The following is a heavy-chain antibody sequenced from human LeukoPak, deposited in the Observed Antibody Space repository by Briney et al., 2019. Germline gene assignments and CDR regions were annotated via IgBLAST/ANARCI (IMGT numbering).Heavy chain of an antibody. CDR2: IKSRTDGGTT. CDR3: SKTSARWD. J-gene: IGHJ1*01. V-gene: IGHV3-15*01. D-gene: IGHD1-26*01. CDR1: GVTFSNAW. Sequence: PGRCLRLSRAASGVTFSNAWMTWVRQAPGKGLEGVGRIKSRTDGGTTDYAAPVKGRVTISRDDSKNTVYLQMNSLKNEDTAVYYCSKTSARWDWGQGTLVTVSS.